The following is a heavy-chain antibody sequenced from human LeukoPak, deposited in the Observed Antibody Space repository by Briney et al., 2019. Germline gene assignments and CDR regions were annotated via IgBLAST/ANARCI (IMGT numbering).Heavy chain of an antibody. CDR3: ARHRRIAARLDYFDY. CDR1: GYSFTSYW. J-gene: IGHJ4*02. Sequence: GESLKISCKGSGYSFTSYWIGWGRQMPGKGLEGVGNIYPTDSDTRYSPSLQGQVTISADKSISTASLQWSSLKASATAVYYCARHRRIAARLDYFDYWGQGTLVTVSS. V-gene: IGHV5-51*01. D-gene: IGHD6-6*01. CDR2: IYPTDSDT.